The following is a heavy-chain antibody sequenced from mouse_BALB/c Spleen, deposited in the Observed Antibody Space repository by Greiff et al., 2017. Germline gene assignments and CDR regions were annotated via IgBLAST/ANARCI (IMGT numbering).Heavy chain of an antibody. CDR3: AQYYGSRRWYIDV. CDR2: IDPANGNT. V-gene: IGHV14-3*02. D-gene: IGHD1-1*01. CDR1: GFNIKDTY. Sequence: EVKLVESGAELVKPGASVKLSCTASGFNIKDTYMHWVKQRPEQGLEWIGRIDPANGNTKYDPKFQGKATITADTSSNTAYLQLSSLTSEDTAVYYCAQYYGSRRWYIDVGGEGTTVTVSS. J-gene: IGHJ1*01.